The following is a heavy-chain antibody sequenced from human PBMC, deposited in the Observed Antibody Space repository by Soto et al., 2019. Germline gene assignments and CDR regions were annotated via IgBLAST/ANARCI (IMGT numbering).Heavy chain of an antibody. CDR1: GFTFSSYG. Sequence: PGGSLRLSCAASGFTFSSYGMHWVRQAPGKGLEWVAVISYDGSNKYYADSVKGRFTISRDNSKNTLYLQMNSLRAEDTAVYYCAKSHSYSSGWYDYWGQGTLVTVSS. CDR2: ISYDGSNK. D-gene: IGHD6-19*01. J-gene: IGHJ4*02. V-gene: IGHV3-30*18. CDR3: AKSHSYSSGWYDY.